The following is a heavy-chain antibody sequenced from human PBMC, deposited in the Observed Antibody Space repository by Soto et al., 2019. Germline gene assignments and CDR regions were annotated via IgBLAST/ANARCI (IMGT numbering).Heavy chain of an antibody. CDR3: ARRSVAIDY. CDR1: GGSISSYY. V-gene: IGHV4-59*08. J-gene: IGHJ4*02. CDR2: IYYSGST. D-gene: IGHD2-21*01. Sequence: SETLSLTCTVAGGSISSYYWSWIRQPPGKGLEWIGYIYYSGSTNHNPSLKSRVTISVDTSKNQFSLKLSSVTAADTAVYYCARRSVAIDYWGQGTLVTVSS.